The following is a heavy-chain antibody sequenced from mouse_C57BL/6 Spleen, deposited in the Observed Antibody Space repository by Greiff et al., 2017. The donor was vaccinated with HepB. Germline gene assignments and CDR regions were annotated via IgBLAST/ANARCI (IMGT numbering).Heavy chain of an antibody. D-gene: IGHD2-1*01. CDR3: ARGDLLWYAMDY. Sequence: QVQLQQSGAELVKPGASVKLSCKASGYTFTSYWMHWVKQRPGQGLEWIGMIHPNSGSTNYNEKFKSKATLTVDKSSSTAYMQLSSLTSEDSAVYYCARGDLLWYAMDYWGQGTSVTVSS. CDR1: GYTFTSYW. J-gene: IGHJ4*01. CDR2: IHPNSGST. V-gene: IGHV1-64*01.